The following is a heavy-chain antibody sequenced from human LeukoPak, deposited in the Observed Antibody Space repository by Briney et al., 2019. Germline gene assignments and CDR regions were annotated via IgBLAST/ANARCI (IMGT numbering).Heavy chain of an antibody. CDR1: GFTFDDYA. J-gene: IGHJ6*03. D-gene: IGHD6-6*01. Sequence: GRSLRLPCAASGFTFDDYAMHWVRQAPGKGLEWVSGISWNSGSIGYADSVKGRFTISRDNAKNSLYLQMNSLRAEDMALYYCAKDIASSYYYYYMDVWGKGTTVTVSS. V-gene: IGHV3-9*03. CDR2: ISWNSGSI. CDR3: AKDIASSYYYYYMDV.